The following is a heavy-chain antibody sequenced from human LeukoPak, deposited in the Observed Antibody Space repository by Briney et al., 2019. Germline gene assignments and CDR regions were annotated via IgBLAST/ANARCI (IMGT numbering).Heavy chain of an antibody. V-gene: IGHV3-21*01. Sequence: GGSLRLSCAASGFTFSSYSMNWVRQAPGKGLEWVSSISSSSSYIYYADSVKGRFTISRDNAKNSLYLQMNSLRAEDTAVYYCARGGGSIAAPLDYWGQGTLVTVSS. CDR1: GFTFSSYS. J-gene: IGHJ4*02. D-gene: IGHD6-6*01. CDR3: ARGGGSIAAPLDY. CDR2: ISSSSSYI.